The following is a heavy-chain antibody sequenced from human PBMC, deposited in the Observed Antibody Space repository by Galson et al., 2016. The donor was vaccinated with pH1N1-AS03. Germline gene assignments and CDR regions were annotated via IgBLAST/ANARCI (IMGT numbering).Heavy chain of an antibody. V-gene: IGHV3-7*03. CDR3: ARWER. J-gene: IGHJ4*02. D-gene: IGHD1-1*01. CDR1: GFTFSDYW. Sequence: SLRLSCAASGFTFSDYWMSWVRQAPGKGPEWVANINIDGSAEYYVDSVKGRCTISRDNAKNSLYLQINNLRAEDTAMYYCARWERWGQGTLVTVSS. CDR2: INIDGSAE.